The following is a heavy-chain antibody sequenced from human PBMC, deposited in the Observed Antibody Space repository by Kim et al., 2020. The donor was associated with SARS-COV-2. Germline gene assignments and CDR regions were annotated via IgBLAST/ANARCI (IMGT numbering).Heavy chain of an antibody. V-gene: IGHV4-31*02. J-gene: IGHJ5*02. Sequence: SRVTISVDTSKNQFSLKLSSVTAADTAVYYCAREGNYYDSSGYYYGWFDPWGQGTLVTVSS. CDR3: AREGNYYDSSGYYYGWFDP. D-gene: IGHD3-22*01.